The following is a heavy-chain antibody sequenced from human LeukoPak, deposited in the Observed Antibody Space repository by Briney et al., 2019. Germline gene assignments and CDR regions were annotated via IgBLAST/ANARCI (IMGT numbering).Heavy chain of an antibody. J-gene: IGHJ4*02. Sequence: GGSLRLSCAASGFTFTSYGMHWVRQAPGKGLEWVAMIWYDGSHKKYADSVEGRFSISRDTSKNTLYLQMNSLRADDTAVYYCARGVPIPATHPIDYWDQGSLVTVSS. V-gene: IGHV3-33*03. CDR3: ARGVPIPATHPIDY. D-gene: IGHD3-10*01. CDR1: GFTFTSYG. CDR2: IWYDGSHK.